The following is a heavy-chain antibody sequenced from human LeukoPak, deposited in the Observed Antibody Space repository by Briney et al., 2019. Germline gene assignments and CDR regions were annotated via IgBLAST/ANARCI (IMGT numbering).Heavy chain of an antibody. D-gene: IGHD6-13*01. Sequence: ASVKISCKASGYTFTTYYLHWVRQAPGQGLEWMGIINPNAGDTGYARKFLGRVTMTRDTSTSTVYMELSSLRSEDTAVYYCATEWGIAAAGTLDYWGQGTLVTVSS. CDR3: ATEWGIAAAGTLDY. CDR2: INPNAGDT. CDR1: GYTFTTYY. J-gene: IGHJ4*02. V-gene: IGHV1-46*01.